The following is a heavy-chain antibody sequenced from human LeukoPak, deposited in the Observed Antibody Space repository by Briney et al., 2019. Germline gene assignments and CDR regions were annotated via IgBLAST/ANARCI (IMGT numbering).Heavy chain of an antibody. Sequence: PSDTLSLTCTVSGGSISTTDHYWGWIRQPPGKGLEWIGDIHYTGSTHYNPSLRSRVTISIHTSKNQFSLNLNSVTAADTAVYFCARELWGVADYWGQGTLVTVSS. V-gene: IGHV4-39*02. CDR1: GGSISTTDHY. J-gene: IGHJ4*02. D-gene: IGHD3-10*01. CDR2: IHYTGST. CDR3: ARELWGVADY.